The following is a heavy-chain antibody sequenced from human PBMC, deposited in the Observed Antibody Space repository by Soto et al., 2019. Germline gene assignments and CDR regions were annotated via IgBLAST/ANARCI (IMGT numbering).Heavy chain of an antibody. CDR1: GFTFSNFA. J-gene: IGHJ6*02. D-gene: IGHD5-18*01. Sequence: PGGSLRLSCAASGFTFSNFAMSWVRQAPGKGLEWVSGIIGSGGSTYYADSVKGRFTISGDKSKTTLYLQMNSLRAEDTAIYYCAKDGGYSFGPGNYYGMDVWGQGTTVTVSS. V-gene: IGHV3-23*01. CDR2: IIGSGGST. CDR3: AKDGGYSFGPGNYYGMDV.